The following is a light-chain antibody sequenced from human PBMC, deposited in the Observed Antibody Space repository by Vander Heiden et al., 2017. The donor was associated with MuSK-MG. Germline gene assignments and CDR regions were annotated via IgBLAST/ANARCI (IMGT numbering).Light chain of an antibody. CDR3: QVWDSSSFYV. CDR1: NIGIKS. J-gene: IGLJ1*01. V-gene: IGLV3-21*02. Sequence: SSVLTQPPSVSVAPGQQATISCGGINIGIKSVHWYQQKPGQAPVLVVYDDSDRPSGIPERFSGSNSGNTATLTISRVEAGDEADYYCQVWDSSSFYVFGSGTKVTGL. CDR2: DDS.